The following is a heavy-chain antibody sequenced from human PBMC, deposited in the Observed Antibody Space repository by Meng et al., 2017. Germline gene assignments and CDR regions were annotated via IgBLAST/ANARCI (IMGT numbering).Heavy chain of an antibody. Sequence: QIDLKPSAPWLSKPPQTLPLTWSLSGFSLSTSEVGVGCNRQRQGKDLKWHTLNYWDDDKRYSPSLKSRLTITKDTYNNQVVLTMTNMDPVDTSTCSCAHCLYSSSCDYWGQGTLVTVFS. D-gene: IGHD6-13*01. J-gene: IGHJ4*02. CDR3: AHCLYSSSCDY. CDR2: NYWDDDK. V-gene: IGHV2-5*02. CDR1: GFSLSTSEVG.